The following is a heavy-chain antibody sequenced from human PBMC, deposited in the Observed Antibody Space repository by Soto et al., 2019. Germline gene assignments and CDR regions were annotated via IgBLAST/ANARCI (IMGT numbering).Heavy chain of an antibody. CDR1: GYSFTSYW. Sequence: GESLKISCKGSGYSFTSYWIGWVRQMPGKGLEWMGVIYPGDSDTRYSPAFPGPGTISADKSITPAYLQWSSLKASNPPMYYCARITSAWLDPGGKGPLVTVP. CDR2: IYPGDSDT. J-gene: IGHJ5*02. V-gene: IGHV5-51*01. CDR3: ARITSAWLDP.